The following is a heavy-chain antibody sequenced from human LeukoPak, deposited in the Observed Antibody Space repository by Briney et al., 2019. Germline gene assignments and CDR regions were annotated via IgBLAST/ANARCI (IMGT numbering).Heavy chain of an antibody. J-gene: IGHJ3*01. CDR1: GFTFSSYA. CDR3: ARVHDGDYADAFDV. V-gene: IGHV3-64*01. D-gene: IGHD4-17*01. Sequence: GGSLRLSCAASGFTFSSYAMHWVRHAPGKGLEYFSAISSNGGSTYYANSVKGRFTISRDNSKNTLYLQMGSLRAEDMAVYYCARVHDGDYADAFDVWGQGTMVTVSS. CDR2: ISSNGGST.